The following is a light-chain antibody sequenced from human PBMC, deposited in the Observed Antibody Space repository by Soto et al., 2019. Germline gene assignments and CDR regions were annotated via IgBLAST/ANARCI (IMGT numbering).Light chain of an antibody. CDR1: QSLLHANGKNY. Sequence: DIVMTQSPLSLPVTPGEPASISCRSSQSLLHANGKNYVHWYLQKPGQSPQLLIFLGSNRASGVPDRFSGSGSGTDFTLEISRVEADDVGVYYCMQALQAPSTFGQGTKVEIK. V-gene: IGKV2-28*01. CDR3: MQALQAPST. J-gene: IGKJ1*01. CDR2: LGS.